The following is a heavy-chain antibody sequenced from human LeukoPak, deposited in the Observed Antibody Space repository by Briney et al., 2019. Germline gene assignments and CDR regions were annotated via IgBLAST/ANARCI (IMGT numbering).Heavy chain of an antibody. J-gene: IGHJ4*02. D-gene: IGHD4-17*01. CDR3: ARHLGSDYGDFYFDY. CDR1: GGSISSYY. CDR2: IFYSGST. Sequence: SETLSLTCTVSGGSISSYYWSWIRQPPGKGLEWIGYIFYSGSTDYNPSLKSRVTISVDTSKNQFSLKLSSVTAADTAVYYCARHLGSDYGDFYFDYWVQGTLVAVSS. V-gene: IGHV4-59*08.